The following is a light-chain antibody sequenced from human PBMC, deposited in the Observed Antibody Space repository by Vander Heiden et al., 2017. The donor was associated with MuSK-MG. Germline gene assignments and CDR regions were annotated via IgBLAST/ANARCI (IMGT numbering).Light chain of an antibody. J-gene: IGKJ5*01. CDR3: QQRIKWPLT. Sequence: EIVFAQPPATLSLSPGERATLSCRANQSVNNYLAWYQQKPGQAPRLLIHDASNRATGTPARFSGSGSGTDFTITISSLEAEDSAVYYCQQRIKWPLTFGQGTKLEIK. CDR2: DAS. V-gene: IGKV3-11*01. CDR1: QSVNNY.